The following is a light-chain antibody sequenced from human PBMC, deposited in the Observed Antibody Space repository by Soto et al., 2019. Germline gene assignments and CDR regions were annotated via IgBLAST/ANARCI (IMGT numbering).Light chain of an antibody. CDR2: DVS. CDR1: EDVSIT. Sequence: DIAMTQSPATLSVSAGETSTLSFRASEDVSITLAWYQQQPGQSPRLLIYDVSTRATGIPARFSGSGSGTDFTLTISRLEPEDFAVYYCQQYGNSPITFGQGTRLEIK. CDR3: QQYGNSPIT. J-gene: IGKJ5*01. V-gene: IGKV3-15*01.